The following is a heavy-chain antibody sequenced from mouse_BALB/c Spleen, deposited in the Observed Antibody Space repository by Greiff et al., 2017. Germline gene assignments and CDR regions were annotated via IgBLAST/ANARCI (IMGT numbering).Heavy chain of an antibody. CDR2: INSNGGST. J-gene: IGHJ1*01. Sequence: EVKLMESGGGLVQPGGSLKLSCAASGFTFSSYGMSWVRQTPDKRLELVATINSNGGSTYYPDSVKGRFTISRDNAKNTLYLQMSSLKSEDTAMYYCARRHYYGSSHWYFDVWGAGTTVTVSS. CDR3: ARRHYYGSSHWYFDV. V-gene: IGHV5-6-3*01. D-gene: IGHD1-1*01. CDR1: GFTFSSYG.